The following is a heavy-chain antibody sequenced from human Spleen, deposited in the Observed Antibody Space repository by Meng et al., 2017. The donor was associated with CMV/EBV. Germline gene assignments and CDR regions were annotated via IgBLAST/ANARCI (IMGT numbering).Heavy chain of an antibody. CDR3: ARGRVFWGGYRDEYFDY. D-gene: IGHD3-3*01. J-gene: IGHJ4*02. CDR2: IKQDGSEK. V-gene: IGHV3-7*01. Sequence: GESLKTSCAASGFTFSSYWMSWVRQAPGKGLEWVANIKQDGSEKYYVDSVKGRFTISRDNAKNSLYLQMKSLRAEDTAVYYCARGRVFWGGYRDEYFDYWGQGTLVTVSS. CDR1: GFTFSSYW.